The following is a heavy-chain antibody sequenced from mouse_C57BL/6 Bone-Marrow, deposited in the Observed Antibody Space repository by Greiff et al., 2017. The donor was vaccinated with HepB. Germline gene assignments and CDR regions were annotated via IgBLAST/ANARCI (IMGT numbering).Heavy chain of an antibody. V-gene: IGHV1-39*01. CDR3: AVYYSNYGGVAWFAY. D-gene: IGHD2-5*01. J-gene: IGHJ3*01. Sequence: VQLQQSGPELVKPGASVKISCKASGYSFTDYNMNWVKQSHGKSLEWIGVINPNYGTTSYNQKFKGQATLTVDQSSSTAYMQLNSLTSEDSAVYYCAVYYSNYGGVAWFAYWGQGTLVTVSA. CDR1: GYSFTDYN. CDR2: INPNYGTT.